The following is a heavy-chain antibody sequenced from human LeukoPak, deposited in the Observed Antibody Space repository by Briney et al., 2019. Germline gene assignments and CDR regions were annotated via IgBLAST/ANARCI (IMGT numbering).Heavy chain of an antibody. J-gene: IGHJ4*02. CDR2: ISSSSSYI. V-gene: IGHV3-21*01. CDR1: GFTFSSYS. CDR3: ARAPSLFITMIVVVPDY. Sequence: PGGSLRLSCAASGFTFSSYSMNWVRQAPGKGLEWVSSISSSSSYIYYADSVKGRFTISRDNAKNSLYLQMNSLRAEDTAVYYCARAPSLFITMIVVVPDYWGQGTLVTVSS. D-gene: IGHD3-22*01.